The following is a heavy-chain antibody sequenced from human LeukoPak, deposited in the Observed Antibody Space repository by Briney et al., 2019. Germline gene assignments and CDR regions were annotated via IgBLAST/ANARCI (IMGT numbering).Heavy chain of an antibody. CDR1: GFTFSSYA. D-gene: IGHD3-3*01. CDR2: ISSNGGST. V-gene: IGHV3-64*01. Sequence: GGSLRLSCAASGFTFSSYAMHWVRQAPGKGLEYVSAISSNGGSTYYANSVKGRFTISRDNSKNTLYLQMGSLRAEDMAVYYCARGRITIFGVAMRLDYWGREPWSPSPQ. J-gene: IGHJ4*02. CDR3: ARGRITIFGVAMRLDY.